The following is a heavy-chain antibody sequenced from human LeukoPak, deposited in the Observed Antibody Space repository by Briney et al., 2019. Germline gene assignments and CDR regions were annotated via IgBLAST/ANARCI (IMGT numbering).Heavy chain of an antibody. CDR3: ARGKAARQKYYFDY. CDR1: GYTFASFG. CDR2: VSGVNGDT. J-gene: IGHJ4*02. Sequence: ASVKVSCKTSGYTFASFGVSWVRQAPGQGLEWMGWVSGVNGDTKYAQKFQGRVTITTDESTSTAYMELSSLRSEDTAVYYCARGKAARQKYYFDYWGQGTLVTVSS. V-gene: IGHV1-18*01. D-gene: IGHD6-6*01.